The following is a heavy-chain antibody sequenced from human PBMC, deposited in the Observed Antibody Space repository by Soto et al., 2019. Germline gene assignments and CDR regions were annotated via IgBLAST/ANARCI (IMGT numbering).Heavy chain of an antibody. V-gene: IGHV1-69*12. D-gene: IGHD4-17*01. J-gene: IGHJ2*01. Sequence: QVQLVQSGAEVKKPGSSVKVSCKASGGTFSSYAISWVRQAPGQGLEWMGGIIPIFGTANYARKFQGRVTIAADESTSTAYMELSSLRSEDTAVYYCARIPVTTVTLDYFDLWGRGTLVTVSS. CDR2: IIPIFGTA. CDR3: ARIPVTTVTLDYFDL. CDR1: GGTFSSYA.